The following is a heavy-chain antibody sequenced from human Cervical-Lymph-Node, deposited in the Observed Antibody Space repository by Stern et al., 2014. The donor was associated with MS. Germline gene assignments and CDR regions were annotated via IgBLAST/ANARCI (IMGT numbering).Heavy chain of an antibody. V-gene: IGHV1-69*01. CDR1: GGTFRSFA. CDR2: IIPVIGTP. D-gene: IGHD2-2*01. J-gene: IGHJ6*02. CDR3: ASAHPATRRGYKGMNV. Sequence: QLGQSGSEERKPGSSVNVTCKASGGTFRSFAVNWVRQAPGQGLEWVGGIIPVIGTPTDAQKFQGRITVISDESTNTVYLELSRLTSDDTATYFCASAHPATRRGYKGMNVWGQGTTIAVSS.